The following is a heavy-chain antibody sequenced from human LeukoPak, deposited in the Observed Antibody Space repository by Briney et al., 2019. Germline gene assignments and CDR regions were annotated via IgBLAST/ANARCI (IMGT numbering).Heavy chain of an antibody. CDR3: AKASITMVRGGWFDP. Sequence: GGSLRLSCAASGFTVNSNYMSWVRQAPGKGLEWVSAISGSGGSTYYADSVKDRFTISRDNSKNTLYLQMNSLRAEDTAVYYCAKASITMVRGGWFDPWGQGTLVTVSS. CDR1: GFTVNSNY. D-gene: IGHD3-10*01. J-gene: IGHJ5*02. CDR2: ISGSGGST. V-gene: IGHV3-23*01.